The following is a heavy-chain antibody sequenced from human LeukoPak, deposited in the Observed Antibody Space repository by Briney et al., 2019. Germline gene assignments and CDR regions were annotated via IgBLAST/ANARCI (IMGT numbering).Heavy chain of an antibody. Sequence: ASVKVSCKASGYTFTSYDINWVRQATGQGLEWMGWMNPNSGNTGYAQKFQGRVTMTRNTSISTAYMELSSLRSEDTAVYYCARVYSSSWYWFDPWGQGTLVTASS. CDR3: ARVYSSSWYWFDP. J-gene: IGHJ5*02. D-gene: IGHD6-13*01. CDR2: MNPNSGNT. V-gene: IGHV1-8*01. CDR1: GYTFTSYD.